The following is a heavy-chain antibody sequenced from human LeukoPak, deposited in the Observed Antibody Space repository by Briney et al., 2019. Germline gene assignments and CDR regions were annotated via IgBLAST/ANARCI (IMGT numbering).Heavy chain of an antibody. CDR1: GYTFTSYY. V-gene: IGHV1-46*01. D-gene: IGHD3-10*01. Sequence: ASVKVSCKASGYTFTSYYMHWVRQAPGQGLEWMGIINPSGGSTSYAQKFQGRVTMTRDMSTSTVYMELSSLRSEDTAVYYCARLHPYYYGSGSFGYWGQGTLVTVSS. CDR2: INPSGGST. CDR3: ARLHPYYYGSGSFGY. J-gene: IGHJ4*02.